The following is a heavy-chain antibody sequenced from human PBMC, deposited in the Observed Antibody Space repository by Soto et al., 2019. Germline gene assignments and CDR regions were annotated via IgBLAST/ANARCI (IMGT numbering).Heavy chain of an antibody. V-gene: IGHV2-5*02. CDR2: IYWDDDK. D-gene: IGHD3-10*01. Sequence: QNTLKESGPTLVKPTQTLTLTCTFSGLSLSTSEVAVGWIRQPPGKALEWLALIYWDDDKRYSPSLKSRLTITKDTSKNQVVLTMTNMDPVDTATYYCAHRRGYYGSGSYSGMFWFDPWGQGTLVTVSS. CDR1: GLSLSTSEVA. CDR3: AHRRGYYGSGSYSGMFWFDP. J-gene: IGHJ5*02.